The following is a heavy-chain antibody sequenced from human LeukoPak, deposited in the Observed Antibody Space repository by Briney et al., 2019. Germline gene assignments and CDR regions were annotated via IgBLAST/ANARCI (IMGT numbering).Heavy chain of an antibody. V-gene: IGHV3-33*01. CDR2: IWYDGSNK. Sequence: GRSLRLSCAASGFTFSSYGMHWVRQAPGKGLEWVAVIWYDGSNKYYADSVKGRFTISRDNSKNTLYLQMNSLRAEDTAVHYCARDWAVAGSYYFDYWGQGTLVTVSS. CDR1: GFTFSSYG. D-gene: IGHD6-19*01. CDR3: ARDWAVAGSYYFDY. J-gene: IGHJ4*02.